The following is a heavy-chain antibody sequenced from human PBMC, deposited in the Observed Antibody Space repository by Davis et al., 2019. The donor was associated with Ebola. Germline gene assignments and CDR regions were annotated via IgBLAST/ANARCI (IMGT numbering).Heavy chain of an antibody. CDR3: ARDLRSTLYYDIYGH. CDR1: GFSFSSYA. Sequence: GESLKISCAASGFSFSSYAMHWVRQAPGKGLEWVSYISNSSSTIYYADSVKGRFTISRDNAKNSLYLQMNSLRDEDTAVYYCARDLRSTLYYDIYGHWGQGTLVTVSS. J-gene: IGHJ4*02. V-gene: IGHV3-48*02. CDR2: ISNSSSTI. D-gene: IGHD3-9*01.